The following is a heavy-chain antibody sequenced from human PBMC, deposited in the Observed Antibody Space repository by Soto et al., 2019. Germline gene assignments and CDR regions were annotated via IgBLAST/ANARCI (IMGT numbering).Heavy chain of an antibody. CDR3: AGRPRGWFDP. CDR1: GGTFSSYA. J-gene: IGHJ5*02. V-gene: IGHV1-69*13. Sequence: GASMKVSCKASGGTFSSYAISWVRQAPGQGLEWMGGIIPIFGTANYAQKFQGRVTITADESTSTAYMELSSLRSEDTAVYYCAGRPRGWFDPWGQGTLVTVSS. D-gene: IGHD3-16*01. CDR2: IIPIFGTA.